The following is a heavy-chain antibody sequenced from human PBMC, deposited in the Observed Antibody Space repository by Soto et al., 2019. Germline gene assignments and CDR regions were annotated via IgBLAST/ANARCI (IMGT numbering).Heavy chain of an antibody. CDR3: AKDQRITMIVVVITTSQVFDY. V-gene: IGHV3-23*01. J-gene: IGHJ4*02. CDR1: GFTFSSYA. Sequence: GGSLRLSCAASGFTFSSYAMSWVRQAPGKGLEWVSAISGSGGSTYYADSVKGRFTISRDNSKNTLYLQMNSLRAEDTAVYYCAKDQRITMIVVVITTSQVFDYWGQGA. D-gene: IGHD3-22*01. CDR2: ISGSGGST.